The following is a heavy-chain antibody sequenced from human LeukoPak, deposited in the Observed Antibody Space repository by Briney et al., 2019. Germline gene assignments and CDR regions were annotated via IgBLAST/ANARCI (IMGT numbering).Heavy chain of an antibody. Sequence: ASVKVSCKASGNTLTTYYIHWVRQAPGQGLEWMGIIHPSAGTTSYEQKFQGRVTMTGDPSTNTFYVQLSSLRSDDTAVYYCSRSVVVPGSDYGMDVWGQGTTVTVSS. CDR1: GNTLTTYY. J-gene: IGHJ6*02. D-gene: IGHD2-21*01. CDR2: IHPSAGTT. CDR3: SRSVVVPGSDYGMDV. V-gene: IGHV1-46*01.